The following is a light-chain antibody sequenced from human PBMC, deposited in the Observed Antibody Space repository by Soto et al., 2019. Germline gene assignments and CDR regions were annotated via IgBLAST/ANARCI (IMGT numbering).Light chain of an antibody. V-gene: IGKV3-20*01. J-gene: IGKJ4*01. CDR1: QSVTSSY. CDR2: GAS. CDR3: QQYGSSTA. Sequence: EIVLTQSPGTLSLSPGERATLSCRASQSVTSSYLAWYQQKPGQAPRLLIYGASSRATGIPDRFSRSGSGTDFTLTISRLEPEDFAVDYCQQYGSSTAFGGGTKVEIK.